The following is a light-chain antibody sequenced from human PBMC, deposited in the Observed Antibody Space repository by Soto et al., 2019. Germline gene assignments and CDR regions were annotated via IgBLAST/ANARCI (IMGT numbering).Light chain of an antibody. V-gene: IGKV3-20*01. CDR2: GAS. CDR1: QSVSSNY. CDR3: QQYSTAPLT. J-gene: IGKJ4*01. Sequence: EIVLTQSPGTLSLSPGERATLSCRASQSVSSNYLAWYQQKPGQAPRLLIYGASSRATGIPDRFSGSGSGTDFTLTISSLESEDFEVYYCQQYSTAPLTFGGGTKVEIK.